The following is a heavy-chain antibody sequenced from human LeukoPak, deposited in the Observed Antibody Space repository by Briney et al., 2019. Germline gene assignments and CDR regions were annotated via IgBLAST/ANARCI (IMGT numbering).Heavy chain of an antibody. J-gene: IGHJ4*02. CDR3: ARGDLWGYHGISGFDC. CDR2: IYYNGTT. Sequence: SETLSLTCTVSGGSISSYYWSWIRQPPGKGLEWIGYIYYNGTTNYNPSLKSRVTIAVDTSKNQFSLKLSSVSAADTGAYYCARGDLWGYHGISGFDCWGQGTLVTVSS. D-gene: IGHD3-16*01. V-gene: IGHV4-59*08. CDR1: GGSISSYY.